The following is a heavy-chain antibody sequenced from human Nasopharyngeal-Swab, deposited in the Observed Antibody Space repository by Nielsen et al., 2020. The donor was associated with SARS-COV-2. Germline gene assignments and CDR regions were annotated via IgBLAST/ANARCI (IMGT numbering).Heavy chain of an antibody. CDR2: IYHSGST. CDR1: GGSISSSNW. CDR3: ARVALGDNWFDP. Sequence: SETLSLTCAVSGGSISSSNWWSWVRQPPGKGLEWIGEIYHSGSTNYNPSLKSRVIISVDKSKNQFSLKLSSVTAADTAVYYCARVALGDNWFDPWGQGTLVTVSS. J-gene: IGHJ5*02. D-gene: IGHD3-3*02. V-gene: IGHV4-4*02.